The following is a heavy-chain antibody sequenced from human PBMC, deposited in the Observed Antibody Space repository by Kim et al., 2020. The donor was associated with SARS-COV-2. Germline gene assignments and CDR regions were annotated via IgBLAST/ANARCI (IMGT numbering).Heavy chain of an antibody. CDR1: GFTFSSYA. CDR3: AKDFRHAVPAAIENDAFDI. V-gene: IGHV3-23*01. Sequence: GGSLRLSCAASGFTFSSYAMSWVRQAPGKGLEWVSAISGSGGSTYYADSVKGRFTISRDNSKNTLYLQMNSLRAEDTAVYYCAKDFRHAVPAAIENDAFDIWGQGTMVTVSS. D-gene: IGHD2-2*01. J-gene: IGHJ3*02. CDR2: ISGSGGST.